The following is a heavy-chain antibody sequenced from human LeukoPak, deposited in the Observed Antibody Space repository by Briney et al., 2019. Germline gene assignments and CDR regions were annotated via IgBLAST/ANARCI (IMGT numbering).Heavy chain of an antibody. CDR3: AGDSSGWYSY. V-gene: IGHV4-34*01. Sequence: SETLSLTCAVYGGSFSGYYWSWIRQPPGKGLEWVGEINHSGSTNYNPPLKSRVTISVDTSKNQFSLRLSSVTAADTAVYYCAGDSSGWYSYWRQGTLVTVSS. J-gene: IGHJ4*02. CDR2: INHSGST. CDR1: GGSFSGYY. D-gene: IGHD6-19*01.